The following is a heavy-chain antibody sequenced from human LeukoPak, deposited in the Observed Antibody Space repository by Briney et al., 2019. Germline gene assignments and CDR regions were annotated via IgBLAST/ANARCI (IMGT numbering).Heavy chain of an antibody. J-gene: IGHJ5*02. D-gene: IGHD2-15*01. CDR2: INPSGGST. CDR1: GNTFTGYY. CDR3: ARDPRRRDKDIVVVVAALDWFDP. V-gene: IGHV1-46*01. Sequence: ASVKVSCKASGNTFTGYYMHWVRQAPGQGLEWMGIINPSGGSTSYAQKFQGRVTMTRDMSTSTVYMELSSLRSEDTAVYYCARDPRRRDKDIVVVVAALDWFDPWGQGTLVTVSS.